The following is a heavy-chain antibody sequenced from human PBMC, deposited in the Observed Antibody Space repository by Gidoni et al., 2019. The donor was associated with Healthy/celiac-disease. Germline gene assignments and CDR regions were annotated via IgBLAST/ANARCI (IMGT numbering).Heavy chain of an antibody. Sequence: EVQLVESGGGLVQPGGSLRLYCAAAGFTFSSYAISWVRQAPGKGLEWVSAISGSGGSTYYADSVKGRLTISRDNSKNTLYLQMNSLRAEDTAVYYCAKEGGGGSGSYYGMDVWGQGTTVTVSS. D-gene: IGHD3-10*01. CDR1: GFTFSSYA. J-gene: IGHJ6*02. V-gene: IGHV3-23*04. CDR3: AKEGGGGSGSYYGMDV. CDR2: ISGSGGST.